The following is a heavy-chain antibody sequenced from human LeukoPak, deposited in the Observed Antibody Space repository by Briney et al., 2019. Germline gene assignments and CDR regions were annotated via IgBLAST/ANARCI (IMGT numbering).Heavy chain of an antibody. D-gene: IGHD6-13*01. CDR1: GGSFSGYY. V-gene: IGHV3-23*01. CDR3: ATAESLSSSSWYRRLYFDY. CDR2: ISTSGGST. Sequence: ETLSLTCAVYGGSFSGYYWSWVRQAPGKGPEWVSGISTSGGSTYYADSVQGRFTISRDNSEKTLYLQMNSLRAEDTALYYCATAESLSSSSWYRRLYFDYWGQGTLVTVSS. J-gene: IGHJ4*02.